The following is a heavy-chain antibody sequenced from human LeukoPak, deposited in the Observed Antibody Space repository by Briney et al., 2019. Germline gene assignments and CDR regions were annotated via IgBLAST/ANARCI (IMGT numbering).Heavy chain of an antibody. CDR3: ARSLVAAAAASV. V-gene: IGHV4-34*01. J-gene: IGHJ4*02. CDR2: INHRGST. CDR1: GGSFSGYY. D-gene: IGHD2-15*01. Sequence: SETLSLTCAVYGGSFSGYYWSWIRQPPGKGLEWIGEINHRGSTNYNPSLKSRVTISVDTSKNQFSLKLSSVTAADTAVYYCARSLVAAAAASVWGQGTLVTVSS.